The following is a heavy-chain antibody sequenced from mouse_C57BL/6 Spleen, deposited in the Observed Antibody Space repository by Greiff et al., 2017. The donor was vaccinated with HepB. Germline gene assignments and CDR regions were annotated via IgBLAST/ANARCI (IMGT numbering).Heavy chain of an antibody. CDR2: ISYDGSN. J-gene: IGHJ2*01. CDR1: GYSITSGYY. CDR3: AREGGSSFDY. Sequence: EVKLQESGPGLVKPSQSLSLTCSVTGYSITSGYYWNWIRQFPGNKLEWMGYISYDGSNNYNPSLKNRISITRDTSKNQFFLKLNSVTTEDTATYYCAREGGSSFDYWGQGTTLTVSS. V-gene: IGHV3-6*01.